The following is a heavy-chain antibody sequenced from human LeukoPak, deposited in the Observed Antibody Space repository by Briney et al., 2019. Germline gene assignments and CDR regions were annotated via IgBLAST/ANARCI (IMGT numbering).Heavy chain of an antibody. J-gene: IGHJ5*02. V-gene: IGHV3-33*01. CDR2: IWYDGSNK. D-gene: IGHD1-7*01. CDR3: ARDLAVTGTPFNWFDP. CDR1: GFTFSSYG. Sequence: GSLRLSCAASGFTFSSYGMHWVRHAPGKGLEWVVVIWYDGSNKYYADSVKGRFTISRDNSKNTLYLQMNSLRAEDTAVYYCARDLAVTGTPFNWFDPWGQGTLVTVSS.